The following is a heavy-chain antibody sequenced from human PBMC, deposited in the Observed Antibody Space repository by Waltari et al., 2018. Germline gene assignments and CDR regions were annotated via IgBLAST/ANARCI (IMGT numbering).Heavy chain of an antibody. CDR1: GFKVRAHH. J-gene: IGHJ5*02. CDR3: ARVRDYYASGSRFDP. V-gene: IGHV3-11*04. Sequence: QVQLVESGGGLVKPGGSLRLPCEASGFKVRAHHLAWIRQAPGKGLNWISYISSGGIAKYYADSVKDRFTISRDNAGNSLFLQMNRLGGDDTAVYYCARVRDYYASGSRFDPWGQGTLVTVSS. D-gene: IGHD3-10*01. CDR2: ISSGGIAK.